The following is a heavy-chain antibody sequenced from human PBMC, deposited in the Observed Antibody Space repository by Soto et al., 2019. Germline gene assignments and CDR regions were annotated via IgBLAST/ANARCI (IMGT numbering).Heavy chain of an antibody. CDR1: NAPLDSSTYT. D-gene: IGHD6-13*01. J-gene: IGHJ5*02. CDR2: IHHSGRT. Sequence: SETLSLTCTVPNAPLDSSTYTWGWIRQPPGKGLEWIGGIHHSGRTYYNPSLTSRVIISVDTSKNQFSLNLTSVAAADTAVYYCARGLGITAGAPNWFDPWGQGILVTVSS. CDR3: ARGLGITAGAPNWFDP. V-gene: IGHV4-39*07.